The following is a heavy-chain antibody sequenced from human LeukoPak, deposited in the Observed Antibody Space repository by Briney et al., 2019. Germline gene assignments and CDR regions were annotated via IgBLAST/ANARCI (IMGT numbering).Heavy chain of an antibody. D-gene: IGHD2-2*01. J-gene: IGHJ4*02. Sequence: ASVKVSCKASGYTFTSYGISWVRQAPGQGLEWMGWISAYNGNTNYAQKLQGRVNMTTDTSTSTAYMELRSLRSDDTAVYYCARGRGYCSSTSCQPTDYWGQGTLVTVSS. CDR3: ARGRGYCSSTSCQPTDY. V-gene: IGHV1-18*01. CDR2: ISAYNGNT. CDR1: GYTFTSYG.